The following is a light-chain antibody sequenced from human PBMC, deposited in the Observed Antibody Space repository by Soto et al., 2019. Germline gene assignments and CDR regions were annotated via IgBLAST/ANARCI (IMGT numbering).Light chain of an antibody. Sequence: QSALTQPPPASGSPGQSVTISCTGTSRDVGGHDFVSWYRQSPGKAPNLIIYDVDKRPSGVPDRFSGSKSGDTASLTVSGLQAEDEADYYCSSYTSTSTRVFGTGTKVTV. J-gene: IGLJ1*01. V-gene: IGLV2-8*01. CDR1: SRDVGGHDF. CDR3: SSYTSTSTRV. CDR2: DVD.